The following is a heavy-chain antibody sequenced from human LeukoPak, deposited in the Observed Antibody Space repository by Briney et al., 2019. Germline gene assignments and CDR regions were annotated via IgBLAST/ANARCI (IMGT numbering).Heavy chain of an antibody. CDR3: ARDYWYSSSSSFDY. V-gene: IGHV7-4-1*02. D-gene: IGHD6-6*01. J-gene: IGHJ4*02. CDR2: INTNTGNP. CDR1: GYTFTTYY. Sequence: ASVKVSCKASGYTFTTYYIHWVRQAPGQGLEWMGWINTNTGNPTYAQGFTGRFVFSLDTSVSTAYLQISSLKAEDTAVYYCARDYWYSSSSSFDYWGQGTLVTVSS.